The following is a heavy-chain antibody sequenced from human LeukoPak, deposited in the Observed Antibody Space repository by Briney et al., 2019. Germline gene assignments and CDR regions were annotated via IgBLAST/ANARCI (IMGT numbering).Heavy chain of an antibody. V-gene: IGHV3-33*01. CDR2: IWYDGSNK. CDR1: GFTFSSYG. Sequence: PGRSLRLSCAASGFTFSSYGMHWVRQAPGKGLEWVAVIWYDGSNKYYADSVKGRFTISRDNSKNTLYLQMNSLRAEDTAVYYCARVSDYDSSGCYDYWGQGTLVTVSS. D-gene: IGHD3-22*01. CDR3: ARVSDYDSSGCYDY. J-gene: IGHJ4*02.